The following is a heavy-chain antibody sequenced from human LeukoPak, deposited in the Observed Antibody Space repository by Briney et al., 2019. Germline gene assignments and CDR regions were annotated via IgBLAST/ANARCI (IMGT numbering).Heavy chain of an antibody. CDR2: ISGSGGST. J-gene: IGHJ5*02. D-gene: IGHD3-10*01. Sequence: GGSLRLSCAASGFTFSSYAMSWVRQAPGKGLEWVSAISGSGGSTYYADSVKGRFTISRDNSKNTLYLQMNSLRAEDTAVYYCATGAEGKYYYGSGSYFPGWFDPWGQGTLVTVSS. V-gene: IGHV3-23*01. CDR3: ATGAEGKYYYGSGSYFPGWFDP. CDR1: GFTFSSYA.